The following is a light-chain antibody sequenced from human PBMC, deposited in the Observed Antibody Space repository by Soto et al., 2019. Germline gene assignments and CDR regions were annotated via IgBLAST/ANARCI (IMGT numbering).Light chain of an antibody. V-gene: IGLV1-40*01. CDR1: SSNIGAGFD. CDR3: QAWDTSSDVV. Sequence: QSVLTQPPSVSGAPGQRVNISCTGSSSNIGAGFDVHWYQQLPGTAPKLLIFHNTNRPSGVPDRFSGSKSGTSASLAITGLQAEDEAHYYCQAWDTSSDVVFGGGTKLTVL. J-gene: IGLJ2*01. CDR2: HNT.